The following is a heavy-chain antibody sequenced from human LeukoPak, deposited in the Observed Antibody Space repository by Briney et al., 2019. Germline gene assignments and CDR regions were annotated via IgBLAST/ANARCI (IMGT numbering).Heavy chain of an antibody. J-gene: IGHJ5*02. CDR3: ARVFRGVVTSNWFDP. D-gene: IGHD2-21*02. Sequence: SETLSLTCNVSGGSITGSYWTWIRQPPGKGLEWLGDIFYSGSTNYSPSLKSRLTILVDTSTNQFTLKLRSVTAADTAVYFCARVFRGVVTSNWFDPWGQGTLVTVPS. CDR1: GGSITGSY. V-gene: IGHV4-59*01. CDR2: IFYSGST.